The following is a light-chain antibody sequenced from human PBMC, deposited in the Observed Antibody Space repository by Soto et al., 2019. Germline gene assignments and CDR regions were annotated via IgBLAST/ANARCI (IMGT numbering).Light chain of an antibody. CDR1: QSVLFSSNSNNY. CDR2: WAS. Sequence: DIVMTQSPDSLAVSLGERATINCKSSQSVLFSSNSNNYLAWYQQKPGQPPKLLIYWASTRESGVPDRFSGSGSWTDFTLTISTLQADDVAFYSCQHYYNTPPTSGKGTKLEIK. V-gene: IGKV4-1*01. CDR3: QHYYNTPPT. J-gene: IGKJ2*01.